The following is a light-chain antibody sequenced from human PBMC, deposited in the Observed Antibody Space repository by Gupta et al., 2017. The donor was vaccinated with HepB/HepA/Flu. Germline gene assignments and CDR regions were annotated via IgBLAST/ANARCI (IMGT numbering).Light chain of an antibody. Sequence: NFMLTQPHSVSESPGKTVTISCTRSSGSIASNDVQWYQQRPGSAPTTLIYEDNQRPSGVPDRFSGSIDSSSNSASLTISGLKTEDEADYYCQSYDSSNWVFGGGTKLTVL. CDR1: SGSIASND. CDR2: EDN. J-gene: IGLJ3*02. CDR3: QSYDSSNWV. V-gene: IGLV6-57*03.